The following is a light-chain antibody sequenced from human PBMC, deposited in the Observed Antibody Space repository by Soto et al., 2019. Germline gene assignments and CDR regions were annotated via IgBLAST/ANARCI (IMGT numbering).Light chain of an antibody. CDR1: QSISSW. V-gene: IGKV1-5*01. J-gene: IGKJ4*01. CDR3: QNFRSSAIS. CDR2: DAS. Sequence: DIQMTQSPSTLSASVGDRVTITCRASQSISSWLAWYQQKPGKAPKLLIYDASSLESGVPSRFSGSGSGADFTLTISSLQPEDFATYYCQNFRSSAISFGGGTKVDIK.